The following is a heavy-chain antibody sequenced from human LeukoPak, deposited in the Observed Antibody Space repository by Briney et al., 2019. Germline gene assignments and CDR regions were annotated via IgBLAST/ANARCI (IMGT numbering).Heavy chain of an antibody. CDR2: IRYDGSNK. CDR1: GFTFSRYG. J-gene: IGHJ4*02. V-gene: IGHV3-30*02. D-gene: IGHD3-10*01. CDR3: ARDFGITWAQYYFDY. Sequence: AGGSLRLSCAASGFTFSRYGMHWVRQAPGKGLEWVAFIRYDGSNKYYADSVKGRFTISRDNSKNTLYLQVNILRAEDTAMYYCARDFGITWAQYYFDYWGQGTLVTVSS.